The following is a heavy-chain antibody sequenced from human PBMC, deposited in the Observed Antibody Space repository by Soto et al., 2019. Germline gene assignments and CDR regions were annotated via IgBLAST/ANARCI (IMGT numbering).Heavy chain of an antibody. D-gene: IGHD6-6*01. V-gene: IGHV1-69*12. J-gene: IGHJ6*02. Sequence: QVQLVQSGAEVKKPGSSVKVSCKASGGTFSSYAISWVRQAPGQGLEWMGGIIPIFGTANYAQKFQGRVTITADESTSTDYMELSSLRSEDTAVYYCAREGIEARPGYYYYGMDVWGQGTTVTVSS. CDR1: GGTFSSYA. CDR3: AREGIEARPGYYYYGMDV. CDR2: IIPIFGTA.